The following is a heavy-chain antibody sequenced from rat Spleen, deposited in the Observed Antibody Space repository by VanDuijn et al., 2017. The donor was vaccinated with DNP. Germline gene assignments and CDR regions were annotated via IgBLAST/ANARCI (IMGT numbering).Heavy chain of an antibody. CDR3: ATHLHTYLGSYFDY. CDR1: GFTFSDYN. V-gene: IGHV5-7*01. Sequence: EVQLVESGGDLVQPGRSLKLSCADSGFTFSDYNMAWVRQAPKKGLEWVATISYDGSSTNYRDSVKGRFTISRDNAQNTLYLQVDSLRSEDTATYYCATHLHTYLGSYFDYWGQGVMVTVSS. D-gene: IGHD2-1*01. J-gene: IGHJ2*01. CDR2: ISYDGSST.